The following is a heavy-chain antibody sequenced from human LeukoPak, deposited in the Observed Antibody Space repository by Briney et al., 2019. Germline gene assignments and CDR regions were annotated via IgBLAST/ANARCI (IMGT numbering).Heavy chain of an antibody. CDR3: ASEPIRGAFDI. CDR2: ISSSSSYI. CDR1: GFTFSSYS. D-gene: IGHD3-10*01. V-gene: IGHV3-21*01. J-gene: IGHJ3*02. Sequence: PGGSLRLSCAASGFTFSSYSMNWVRQAPGKGLEWVSSISSSSSYIYYADSVKGRFTISRDNAKNSLYLQMNSLGAEDTAVYYCASEPIRGAFDIWGQGTMVTVSS.